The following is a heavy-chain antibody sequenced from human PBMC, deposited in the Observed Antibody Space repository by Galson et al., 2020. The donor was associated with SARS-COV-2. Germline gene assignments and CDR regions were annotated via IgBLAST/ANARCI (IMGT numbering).Heavy chain of an antibody. CDR2: ISYDGSNK. J-gene: IGHJ5*02. V-gene: IGHV3-30*18. D-gene: IGHD2-2*01. CDR1: GFTFSSYG. Sequence: GGSLSLSCAASGFTFSSYGMHWVRQAPGKGLEWVAVISYDGSNKYYADSVKGRFTISRDNSKNTLYLQMNSLRAEDTAVYYCAKGPIYCSSTSCYPNWFDPWGQGTLVTVSS. CDR3: AKGPIYCSSTSCYPNWFDP.